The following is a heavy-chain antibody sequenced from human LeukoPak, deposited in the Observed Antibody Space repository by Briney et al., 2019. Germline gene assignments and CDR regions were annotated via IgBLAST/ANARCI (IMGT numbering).Heavy chain of an antibody. J-gene: IGHJ4*02. D-gene: IGHD3-3*01. CDR2: IYYSGST. V-gene: IGHV4-30-4*01. Sequence: SQTLSLTCTVSGGSTSSGDYYWSWIRQPPGKGLEWIGYIYYSGSTYYNPSLKSRVTISVDTSKNQFSLKLSSVTAADTAVYYCAGNDFWSGYYDFDYWGQGTLVTVSS. CDR1: GGSTSSGDYY. CDR3: AGNDFWSGYYDFDY.